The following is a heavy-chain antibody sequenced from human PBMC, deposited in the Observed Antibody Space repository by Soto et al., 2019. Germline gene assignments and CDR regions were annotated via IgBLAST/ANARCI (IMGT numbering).Heavy chain of an antibody. CDR3: TTFIVIRGLIVGDC. CDR1: GFAFTNIW. D-gene: IGHD3-10*01. Sequence: GGSLRLSCAASGFAFTNIWMNWVRQAPGKGLEWVGRIKSKADGGATDYAAPVKGRFTISRDDSKNTMYLQMNSLKTEDTAVYYCTTFIVIRGLIVGDCWGQGTLVTVSS. V-gene: IGHV3-15*01. CDR2: IKSKADGGAT. J-gene: IGHJ4*02.